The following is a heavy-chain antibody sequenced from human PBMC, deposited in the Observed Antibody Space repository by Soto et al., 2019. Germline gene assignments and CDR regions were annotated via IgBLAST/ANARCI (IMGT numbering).Heavy chain of an antibody. Sequence: PGGSLRLSCAASGFTFSSYGMHLVRQAPGKGLEWVAVISYDGSNKYYADSVKGRFTISRDNSKNTLYLQMNSLRAEDTAVYYCAKLPTDIVVVPAAPVYNWFDPWGQGTLVTVSS. CDR2: ISYDGSNK. J-gene: IGHJ5*02. D-gene: IGHD2-2*01. CDR3: AKLPTDIVVVPAAPVYNWFDP. V-gene: IGHV3-30*18. CDR1: GFTFSSYG.